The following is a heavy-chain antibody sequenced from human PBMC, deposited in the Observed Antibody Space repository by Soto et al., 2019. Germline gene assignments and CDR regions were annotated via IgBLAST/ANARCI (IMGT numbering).Heavy chain of an antibody. J-gene: IGHJ4*02. D-gene: IGHD3-9*01. Sequence: QITLKESGPTLVKPTQTLTLTCTLSGFSPSTSGGGVAWIRQPPGKALGWLALIYWDDDKRYSPSLKSRLTITKDTSKNQVVLTMTNMDPGDTATYYCAHSRKSYYDILTGYNYWGQGTLVTVSS. V-gene: IGHV2-5*02. CDR3: AHSRKSYYDILTGYNY. CDR1: GFSPSTSGGG. CDR2: IYWDDDK.